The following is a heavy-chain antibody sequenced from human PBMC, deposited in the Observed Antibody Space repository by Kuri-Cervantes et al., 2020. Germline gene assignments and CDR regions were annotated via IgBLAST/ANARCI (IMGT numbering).Heavy chain of an antibody. CDR3: ARSGHDYGDFLDAFDI. D-gene: IGHD4-17*01. CDR1: GGSFSGYY. CDR2: INHSGST. J-gene: IGHJ3*02. Sequence: ESLKISCAVSGGSFSGYYWSWIRQPPGKGLEWIGEINHSGSTYYNPSLKSRVTISVDTSKNQFSLNLSSVTAADTAVYYCARSGHDYGDFLDAFDIWGQGTMVTVSS. V-gene: IGHV4-34*01.